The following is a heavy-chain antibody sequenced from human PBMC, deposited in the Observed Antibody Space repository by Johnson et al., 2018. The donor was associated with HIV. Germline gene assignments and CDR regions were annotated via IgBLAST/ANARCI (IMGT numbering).Heavy chain of an antibody. J-gene: IGHJ3*02. CDR3: ARGRRIQLWLLADAFDI. V-gene: IGHV3-7*02. CDR2: IKQDGSEK. Sequence: VQLVESWGGVVRPGGSLRLSCAASGFTFSSYWMSWVRQAPGKGLEWVANIKQDGSEKYYVDSVKGRFTISRDNAKNTLYLQMGSLRVEDMAVYYCARGRRIQLWLLADAFDIWGQGTMVTVSS. D-gene: IGHD5-18*01. CDR1: GFTFSSYW.